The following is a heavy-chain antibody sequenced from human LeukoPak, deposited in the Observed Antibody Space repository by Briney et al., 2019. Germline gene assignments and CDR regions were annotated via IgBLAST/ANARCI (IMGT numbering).Heavy chain of an antibody. CDR2: ISAYNGNT. CDR3: ARHSSGWSFYFDY. CDR1: GYTFTSYE. J-gene: IGHJ4*02. D-gene: IGHD6-19*01. Sequence: ASVKVSCKASGYTFTSYEISWVRQAPGQGLEWMAWISAYNGNTNYAQNLQGRVTMTTDTSTSTAYMELRGLRSDDTAVYYCARHSSGWSFYFDYWGQGTLVTVSS. V-gene: IGHV1-18*01.